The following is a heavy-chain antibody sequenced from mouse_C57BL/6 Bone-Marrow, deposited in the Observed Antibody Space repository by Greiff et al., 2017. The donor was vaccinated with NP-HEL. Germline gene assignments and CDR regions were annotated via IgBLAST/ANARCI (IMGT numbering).Heavy chain of an antibody. Sequence: EVQLQQSGPGLVKPSQSLSLTCSVTGYSITSGYYWNWIRQFPGNKLEWMGYISYDGSNNYNPSLKNRISITRDTSKNQFFLKLNSVTTEDTATYYCASNYAFAYWGQGTLVTVSA. D-gene: IGHD2-1*01. CDR2: ISYDGSN. J-gene: IGHJ3*01. CDR3: ASNYAFAY. V-gene: IGHV3-6*01. CDR1: GYSITSGYY.